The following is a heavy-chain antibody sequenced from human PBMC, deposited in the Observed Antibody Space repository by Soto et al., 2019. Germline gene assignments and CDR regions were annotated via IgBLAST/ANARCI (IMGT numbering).Heavy chain of an antibody. Sequence: QVQLVESGGDLVKPGGSLRLSCAASGYTFSDYYMSWIRQAPGKGLEWISYIDTSGNKIYYADSVKGRFTIARANAKNSLYLEMNSLRDEDTAVYYCASHYDMWSGYLSPVDYWGQGTLVTVSS. CDR1: GYTFSDYY. J-gene: IGHJ4*02. CDR3: ASHYDMWSGYLSPVDY. CDR2: IDTSGNKI. D-gene: IGHD3-3*01. V-gene: IGHV3-11*01.